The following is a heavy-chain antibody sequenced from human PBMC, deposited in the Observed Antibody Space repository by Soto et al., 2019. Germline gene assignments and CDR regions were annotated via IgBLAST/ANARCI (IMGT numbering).Heavy chain of an antibody. Sequence: QVQLVQSGAEVKKPGASVKVSCKASGYTFTSYAMHWVRQAPGQRLEWMGWINAGNGNTKYSQKFQGRVTITRDTSASTAYMELSSLRSEDTAVYYCARGWRPLFTWLASTRGADAFDIWGQGTMVTVSS. CDR1: GYTFTSYA. J-gene: IGHJ3*02. CDR3: ARGWRPLFTWLASTRGADAFDI. D-gene: IGHD6-19*01. V-gene: IGHV1-3*01. CDR2: INAGNGNT.